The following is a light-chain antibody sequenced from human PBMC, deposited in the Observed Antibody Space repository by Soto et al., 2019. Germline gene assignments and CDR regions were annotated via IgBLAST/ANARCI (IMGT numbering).Light chain of an antibody. CDR2: GAS. CDR1: HSVSSRY. Sequence: EIVLTQSPGTLSLSPGERATLSCRASHSVSSRYLAWSQQKPGQAPRLLIYGASSRATGIPDRFSGSGSGTDFTLTISRLEPEDFAVYYCQQYGSSPPYTFGQGTKLEIK. J-gene: IGKJ2*01. CDR3: QQYGSSPPYT. V-gene: IGKV3-20*01.